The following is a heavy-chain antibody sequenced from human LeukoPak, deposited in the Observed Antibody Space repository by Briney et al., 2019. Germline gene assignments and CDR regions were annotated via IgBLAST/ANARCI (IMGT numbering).Heavy chain of an antibody. D-gene: IGHD3-10*01. CDR1: GYTFTSYD. J-gene: IGHJ5*02. CDR2: MNPNSGDT. CDR3: ARSGFGSGISFDL. V-gene: IGHV1-8*01. Sequence: ASVKVSCKASGYTFTSYDINWVRQVTGQGLEWMGWMNPNSGDTGYPQKFQGRVTMTRDTSITTAYMELSSLRSEDTAVYYCARSGFGSGISFDLWGQGTLATVSS.